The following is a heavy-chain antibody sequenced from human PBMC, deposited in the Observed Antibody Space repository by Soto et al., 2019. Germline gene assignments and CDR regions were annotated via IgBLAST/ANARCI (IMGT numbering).Heavy chain of an antibody. CDR1: GFTFSSYA. D-gene: IGHD6-19*01. CDR2: ISYDGSNK. V-gene: IGHV3-30-3*01. J-gene: IGHJ4*02. Sequence: QVQLVESGGGVVQPGRSLRLSCAASGFTFSSYAMHWVRQAPGKGLEWVAVISYDGSNKYYADSVKGRFTISRDNSKNTLYLQLTGLKAEKRVVNYGGRYKPPYSSARHTRTFDYWAREPWSPSPQ. CDR3: GRYKPPYSSARHTRTFDY.